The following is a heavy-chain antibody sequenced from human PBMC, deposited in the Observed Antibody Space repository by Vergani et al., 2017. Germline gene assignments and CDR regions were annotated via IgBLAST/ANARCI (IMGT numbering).Heavy chain of an antibody. V-gene: IGHV3-23*01. CDR3: ARAYGRYDWFDY. CDR2: ISASGAPT. J-gene: IGHJ4*01. Sequence: EVQLLESGGGLVQPGGSLRLFCTASGFIFSTYAMSWVRQAPGKGLEWVSGISASGAPTYYADSVKGRVTISRDNYKNTLYLQMNSLRVEDTSVYYCARAYGRYDWFDYWGQRTLVTVSS. D-gene: IGHD1-20*01. CDR1: GFIFSTYA.